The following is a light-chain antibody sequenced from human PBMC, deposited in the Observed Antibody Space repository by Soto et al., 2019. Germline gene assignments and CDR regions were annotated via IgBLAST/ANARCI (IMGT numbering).Light chain of an antibody. Sequence: DIHMTQSPSTLFESVGDRVTIPCRASQRISIWLAWYQQKPGKAPNLLIFKTSSLESGVPARFSGSGSGTEFTLTISSLQPDDFATYYCQHYNDYSWTFGQGTKVEIK. V-gene: IGKV1-5*03. CDR1: QRISIW. J-gene: IGKJ1*01. CDR3: QHYNDYSWT. CDR2: KTS.